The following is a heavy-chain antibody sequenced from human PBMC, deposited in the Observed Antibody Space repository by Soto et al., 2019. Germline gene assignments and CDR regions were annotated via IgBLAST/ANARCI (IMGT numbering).Heavy chain of an antibody. Sequence: ASVKVSCKASGYTLTGYYMHWLRQAPGQGLEWMGWINPNSGGTNYAQKFQGRVTMTRDTSISTAYMELSRLRSDDTAVYYCARVLYYGSGTPFDYWGQGTLVTVSS. V-gene: IGHV1-2*02. CDR1: GYTLTGYY. CDR3: ARVLYYGSGTPFDY. D-gene: IGHD3-10*01. CDR2: INPNSGGT. J-gene: IGHJ4*02.